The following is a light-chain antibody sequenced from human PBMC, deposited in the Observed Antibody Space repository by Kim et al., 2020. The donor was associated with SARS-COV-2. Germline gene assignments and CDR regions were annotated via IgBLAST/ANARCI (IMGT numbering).Light chain of an antibody. CDR1: QSVSNNF. J-gene: IGKJ4*01. Sequence: STGESATHTCRARQSVSNNFLAWYQQRPGQSPRLLIHGATSRATGIPDRCSGSGSGTDFTLTISRLGPEDFAVYYCQQYVSCPLTFGGGTKVDIK. CDR3: QQYVSCPLT. CDR2: GAT. V-gene: IGKV3-20*01.